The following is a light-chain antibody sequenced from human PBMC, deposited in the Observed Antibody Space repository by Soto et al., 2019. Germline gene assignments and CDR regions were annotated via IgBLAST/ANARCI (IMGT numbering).Light chain of an antibody. V-gene: IGKV3-15*01. CDR3: HQYHNLWT. J-gene: IGKJ1*01. Sequence: EIVLTQSPATLSVSPGERATLSCTASHYVDSNVAWFQQSPGQAPRLLIYRASTRATGTPARFSGSGSGTEFTLSVTRLQSEDFALYYCHQYHNLWTFGQGAKL. CDR2: RAS. CDR1: HYVDSN.